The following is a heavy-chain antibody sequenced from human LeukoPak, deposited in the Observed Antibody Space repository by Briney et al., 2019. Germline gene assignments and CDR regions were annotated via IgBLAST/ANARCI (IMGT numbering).Heavy chain of an antibody. CDR2: IKQDGSEK. D-gene: IGHD2-2*01. CDR1: GFTFSSYW. CDR3: ATPWDIVVVPAAIISDYYYYGMDV. Sequence: PGGSLRLSCAASGFTFSSYWMSWVRQAPGKGLEWVANIKQDGSEKYYVDSVKGRFTISRDNAKNSLYLQMNSLRAEDTAVYYCATPWDIVVVPAAIISDYYYYGMDVWGQGTTVTVSS. V-gene: IGHV3-7*01. J-gene: IGHJ6*02.